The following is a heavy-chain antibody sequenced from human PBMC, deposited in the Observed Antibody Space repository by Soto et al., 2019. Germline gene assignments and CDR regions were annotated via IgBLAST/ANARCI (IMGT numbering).Heavy chain of an antibody. J-gene: IGHJ3*02. CDR2: IYYSGST. D-gene: IGHD1-1*01. CDR1: GGSISSYY. V-gene: IGHV4-59*08. Sequence: PSETLSLTCTVSGGSISSYYWSWIRQPPGKGLEWIGYIYYSGSTNYNPSLKSRVTISVDTSKNQFSLKLSSVTAADTAVYYCARHANDVSDAFDIWGQGTMVTVS. CDR3: ARHANDVSDAFDI.